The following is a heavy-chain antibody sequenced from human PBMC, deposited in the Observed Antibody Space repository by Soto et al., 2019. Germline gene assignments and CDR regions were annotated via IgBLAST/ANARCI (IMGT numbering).Heavy chain of an antibody. D-gene: IGHD4-17*01. J-gene: IGHJ6*02. CDR2: IIPVFGTA. Sequence: QVQLVQSGAEVKKPGSSVKVSCKASGGSLSNYGISWVRQAPGQGLEWMGGIIPVFGTANYAQKFQGRVTITADESTIIVYMEVTALRSEDTAVYYCARGDATKIVVTTYYGMDVWGQGATVTVSS. CDR1: GGSLSNYG. V-gene: IGHV1-69*12. CDR3: ARGDATKIVVTTYYGMDV.